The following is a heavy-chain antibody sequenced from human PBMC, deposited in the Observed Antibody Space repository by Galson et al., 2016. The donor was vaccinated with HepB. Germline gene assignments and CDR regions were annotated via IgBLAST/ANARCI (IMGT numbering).Heavy chain of an antibody. CDR2: IWYDGSNK. CDR1: GFIFSTYG. V-gene: IGHV3-33*01. Sequence: SLRLSCAASGFIFSTYGMHWVRQAPGKGLEWVAVIWYDGSNKKYADSVKGRFTISRDNSKNTLFLQMNSLRAEDTAVYYCVRDPPYGSSGYSYYFDYWGQGTVVTVSS. J-gene: IGHJ4*02. D-gene: IGHD6-13*01. CDR3: VRDPPYGSSGYSYYFDY.